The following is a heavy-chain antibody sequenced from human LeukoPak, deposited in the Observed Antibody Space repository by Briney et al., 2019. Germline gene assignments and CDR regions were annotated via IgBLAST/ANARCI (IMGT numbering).Heavy chain of an antibody. D-gene: IGHD6-13*01. V-gene: IGHV4-59*01. CDR1: GGSISRDY. J-gene: IGHJ4*02. Sequence: SEALSLTCTVSGGSISRDYWSWIRQPPGKGLEWIGYIYYTGSTNYNPSLKSRVTISVDTSKNQFSLRLSSVTAADTAVYYCARDRPGGSSLDYWGQGTLVTVSS. CDR2: IYYTGST. CDR3: ARDRPGGSSLDY.